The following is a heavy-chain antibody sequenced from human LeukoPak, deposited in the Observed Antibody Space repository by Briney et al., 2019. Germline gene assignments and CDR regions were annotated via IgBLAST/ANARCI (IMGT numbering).Heavy chain of an antibody. Sequence: ASVKVSCKASGYTFTSYGISWVRQAPGQGLEWMGWISAYNGNTNYAQKLQGRVTMTTDTSTSTAYMELRSLRSDDTAVYYCARDRSSSWYGGLDYWGQGTLVTVSS. V-gene: IGHV1-18*01. CDR3: ARDRSSSWYGGLDY. CDR2: ISAYNGNT. D-gene: IGHD6-13*01. J-gene: IGHJ4*02. CDR1: GYTFTSYG.